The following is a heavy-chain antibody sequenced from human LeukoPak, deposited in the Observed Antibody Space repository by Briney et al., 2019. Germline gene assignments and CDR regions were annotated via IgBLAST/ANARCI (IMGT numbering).Heavy chain of an antibody. CDR2: ISSSGSTI. J-gene: IGHJ6*03. CDR1: GFTFDDYA. V-gene: IGHV3-11*01. D-gene: IGHD3-10*01. Sequence: GRSLRLSCAASGFTFDDYAMHWIRQAPGKGLEWVSYISSSGSTIYYADSVKGRFTISRDNAKNSLYLQMNSLRAEDTAVYYCARVADYYGSGRYYYMDVWGKGTTVTVSS. CDR3: ARVADYYGSGRYYYMDV.